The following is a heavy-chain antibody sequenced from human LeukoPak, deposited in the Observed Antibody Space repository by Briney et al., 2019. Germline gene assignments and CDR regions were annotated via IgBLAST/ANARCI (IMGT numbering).Heavy chain of an antibody. CDR3: ARVVAPAYYDFWSGYQFYYYGMDV. CDR2: IYYSGST. D-gene: IGHD3-3*01. CDR1: GGSISSYY. V-gene: IGHV4-59*01. Sequence: TSETLSLTCTVSGGSISSYYWSWIRQPPGKGLEWIGYIYYSGSTNYNPSLKSRVTISVDTSKNQFSLKLSPVTAADTAVYYCARVVAPAYYDFWSGYQFYYYGMDVWGQGTTVTVSS. J-gene: IGHJ6*02.